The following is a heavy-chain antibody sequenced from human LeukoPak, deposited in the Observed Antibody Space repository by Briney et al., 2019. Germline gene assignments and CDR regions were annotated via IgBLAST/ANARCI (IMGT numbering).Heavy chain of an antibody. D-gene: IGHD2-15*01. J-gene: IGHJ5*02. CDR3: AKDCSGGSCYAADWVDP. CDR1: GFTFSTYA. CDR2: VSTSGGDT. V-gene: IGHV3-23*01. Sequence: GGSLRLSCAASGFTFSTYAMSWVRQAPGKGLEWVSSVSTSGGDTYNADSVKGRFTISRDNSKNTLYLQMNSLRVEDTAVYYCAKDCSGGSCYAADWVDPWGQGTLVTVSS.